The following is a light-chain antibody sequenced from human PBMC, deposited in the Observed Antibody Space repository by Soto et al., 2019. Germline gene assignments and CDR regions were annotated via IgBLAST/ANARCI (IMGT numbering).Light chain of an antibody. CDR3: HQYNNWPPWT. Sequence: EIVMTQSPATLSVSPGERATLSCRASQSVSSNLAWYQQKPCQAPRLLIYGASTRATGIPARFSGSGSGTEFTLTISSLQSEDFAVYSCHQYNNWPPWTFGQGTKVEIK. CDR2: GAS. V-gene: IGKV3-15*01. J-gene: IGKJ1*01. CDR1: QSVSSN.